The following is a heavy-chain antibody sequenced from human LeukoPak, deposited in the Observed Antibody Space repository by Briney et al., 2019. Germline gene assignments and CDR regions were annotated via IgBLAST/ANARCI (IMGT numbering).Heavy chain of an antibody. J-gene: IGHJ6*03. CDR2: ISGSAGTT. CDR1: EFPFSNYA. Sequence: QPGGSLRLSCAASEFPFSNYAMTWVRQAPGKGLEWVSGISGSAGTTYYADSVKGRFTISRDDSKNTLHLQMNGLRAEDTAVYYCAKCQGWNYYSYYMDVWGKGTTVTVSS. D-gene: IGHD6-19*01. CDR3: AKCQGWNYYSYYMDV. V-gene: IGHV3-23*01.